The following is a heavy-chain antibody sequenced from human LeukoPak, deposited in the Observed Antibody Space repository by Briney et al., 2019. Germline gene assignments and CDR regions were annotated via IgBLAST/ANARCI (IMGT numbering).Heavy chain of an antibody. D-gene: IGHD3-22*01. CDR3: ARENYYDSSGYPDY. V-gene: IGHV1-69*13. CDR1: GGTFSSYA. Sequence: SVKVSCKASGGTFSSYAISWVRQAPGQGLEWMGGIIPIFGTANYAQKFQGRVTITADESTSTAYMELRSLRSDDTAVYYCARENYYDSSGYPDYWGQGTLVTVSS. CDR2: IIPIFGTA. J-gene: IGHJ4*02.